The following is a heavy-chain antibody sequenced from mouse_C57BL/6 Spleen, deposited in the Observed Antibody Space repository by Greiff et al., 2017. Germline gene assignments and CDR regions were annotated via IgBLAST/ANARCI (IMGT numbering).Heavy chain of an antibody. CDR3: AKEESSYAMDY. D-gene: IGHD6-1*01. CDR1: GYTFTDYY. J-gene: IGHJ4*01. V-gene: IGHV1-26*01. CDR2: INPNNGGT. Sequence: EVQLQQSGPELVKPGASVKISCKASGYTFTDYYMNWVKQSHGKSLEWIGDINPNNGGTSYNQKFKGKATLTVDKSSSTAYMELRSLTSDDSAVYYCAKEESSYAMDYWGQGTSVTVSS.